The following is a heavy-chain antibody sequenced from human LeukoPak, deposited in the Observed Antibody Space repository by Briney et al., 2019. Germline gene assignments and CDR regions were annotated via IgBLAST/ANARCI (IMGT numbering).Heavy chain of an antibody. CDR3: AITAMDPYVDY. CDR2: IYYSGST. D-gene: IGHD5-18*01. Sequence: SETLSLTCTVSGGSISSYYWSWIRQPPGKGLEWIGYIYYSGSTNYNPSLKSRVTISVDTSKNQFSLKLSSVTAADTAVYYCAITAMDPYVDYWGQGTLVTVSS. V-gene: IGHV4-59*12. J-gene: IGHJ4*02. CDR1: GGSISSYY.